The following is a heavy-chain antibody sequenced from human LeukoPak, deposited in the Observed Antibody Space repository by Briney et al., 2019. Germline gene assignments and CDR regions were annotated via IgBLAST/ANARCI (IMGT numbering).Heavy chain of an antibody. D-gene: IGHD2-2*01. V-gene: IGHV1-18*01. CDR3: ARDKRRSCSSTSRSWEDY. CDR1: GYTFTSYG. CDR2: ISAYNGNT. J-gene: IGHJ4*02. Sequence: ASVKVSCKASGYTFTSYGISWVRQAPGQGLEWMGWISAYNGNTNYAQKLQGRVTMTTDTSTSTAYMELRSLRSDDTAVYYCARDKRRSCSSTSRSWEDYWGQGTLVTVSS.